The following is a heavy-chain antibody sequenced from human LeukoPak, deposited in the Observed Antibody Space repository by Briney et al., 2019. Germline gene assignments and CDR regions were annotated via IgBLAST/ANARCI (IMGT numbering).Heavy chain of an antibody. CDR1: GFNFSSFE. CDR3: ASCGSASL. D-gene: IGHD3-10*01. J-gene: IGHJ4*02. V-gene: IGHV3-48*03. CDR2: ISSSGTTI. Sequence: GGSLRLSCAASGFNFSSFEMNWVRQAPGKGLEWISYISSSGTTISYAESVKGRFTISRDNAKSSLFLQMDTLRAEDTAVYYCASCGSASLWGQGTLVTVSS.